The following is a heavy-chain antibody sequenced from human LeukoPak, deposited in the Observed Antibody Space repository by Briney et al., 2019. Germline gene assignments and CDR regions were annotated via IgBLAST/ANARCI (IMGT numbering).Heavy chain of an antibody. Sequence: GGSLRLSCEASGFTFSSHWMHWVRQAPGKGLVWVSRINGDGSTTTYADSVKGRFTISRDNAKNTVYLQMNSLRAEDTAVYYWGRWNYYVSGISDYGGREPLVPVP. CDR1: GFTFSSHW. V-gene: IGHV3-74*01. J-gene: IGHJ4*02. D-gene: IGHD3-10*01. CDR3: GRWNYYVSGISDY. CDR2: INGDGSTT.